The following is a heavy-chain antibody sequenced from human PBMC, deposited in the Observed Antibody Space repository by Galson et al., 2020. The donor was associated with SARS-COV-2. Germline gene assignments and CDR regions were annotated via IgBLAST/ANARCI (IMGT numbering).Heavy chain of an antibody. CDR3: ARDIAAAHNWFDP. J-gene: IGHJ5*02. D-gene: IGHD6-13*01. Sequence: ASETLSLTCTVSGGSISSYYWSWIRQPPGKGLEWIGYIYYSGSTNYNPSLKSRVTISVDTSKNQFSLKLSSVTAADTAVYYCARDIAAAHNWFDPWGQGTLVTVSS. CDR1: GGSISSYY. CDR2: IYYSGST. V-gene: IGHV4-59*01.